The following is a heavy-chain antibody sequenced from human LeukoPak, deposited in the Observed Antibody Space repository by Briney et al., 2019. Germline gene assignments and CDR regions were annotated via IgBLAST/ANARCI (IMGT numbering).Heavy chain of an antibody. CDR2: ISGSGGST. Sequence: GGSLRLSCAASGFTFSSYGMHWVRQAPGKGLEWVSGISGSGGSTYYADSVKGRFTISRDNSKNTLYLQMNSLRAEDTAVYYCAKGGRYCSSTSCYVNYWGQGTTVTVSS. CDR1: GFTFSSYG. V-gene: IGHV3-23*01. J-gene: IGHJ6*02. CDR3: AKGGRYCSSTSCYVNY. D-gene: IGHD2-2*01.